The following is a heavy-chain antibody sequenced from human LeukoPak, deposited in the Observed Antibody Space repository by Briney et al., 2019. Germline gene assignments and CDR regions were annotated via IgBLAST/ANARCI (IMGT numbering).Heavy chain of an antibody. V-gene: IGHV1-69*06. J-gene: IGHJ5*02. CDR2: IIPIFGTA. CDR1: GGTFSSYA. Sequence: PWASVKVSCKASGGTFSSYAISWVRQAPGQGLEWMGGIIPIFGTANYAQKLQGRVTITADKSTSTAYMELSSLRSEDTAVYYCASGYCSGGSCYPAAGWFDPWGQGTLVTVSS. D-gene: IGHD2-15*01. CDR3: ASGYCSGGSCYPAAGWFDP.